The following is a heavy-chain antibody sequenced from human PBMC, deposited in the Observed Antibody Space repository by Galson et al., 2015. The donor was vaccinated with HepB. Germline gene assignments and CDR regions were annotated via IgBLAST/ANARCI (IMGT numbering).Heavy chain of an antibody. CDR1: GFTFSDYY. Sequence: SLRLSCAASGFTFSDYYMSWIRQAPGKGLEWVSYISSSGSTIYYADSVKGRFAISRDNAKNSLYLQMNSLRAEDTAVYYCARDPYDFWSGYQPLWYFDLWGRGTLVTVSS. CDR3: ARDPYDFWSGYQPLWYFDL. J-gene: IGHJ2*01. D-gene: IGHD3-3*01. CDR2: ISSSGSTI. V-gene: IGHV3-11*01.